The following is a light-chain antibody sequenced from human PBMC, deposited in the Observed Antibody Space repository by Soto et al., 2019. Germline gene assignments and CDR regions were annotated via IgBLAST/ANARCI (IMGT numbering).Light chain of an antibody. CDR3: LQHNSYPQT. J-gene: IGKJ1*01. V-gene: IGKV1-17*01. Sequence: DIQMTQSPSSLSASVGDRVTITCRASQGIRDALGWYQQKPGKAPKRLIYAASSLQSGVPSRFSGSESGTEFTLTISSLQPEDFATYYCLQHNSYPQTFGQGTKGELK. CDR2: AAS. CDR1: QGIRDA.